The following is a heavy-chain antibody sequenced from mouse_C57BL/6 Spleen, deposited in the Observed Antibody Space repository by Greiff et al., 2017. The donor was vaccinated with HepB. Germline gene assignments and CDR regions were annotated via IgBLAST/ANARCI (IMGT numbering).Heavy chain of an antibody. V-gene: IGHV1-69*01. Sequence: VQLQQSGAELVMPGASVKLSCKASGYTFTSYWMHWVKQRPGQGLEWIGEIDPSDSYTNYNQKFKGKSTLTVDKSSSTAYMQLSSLTSEDSAVYYCVYGSSWFAYWGQGTLVTVSA. CDR1: GYTFTSYW. J-gene: IGHJ3*01. D-gene: IGHD1-1*01. CDR3: VYGSSWFAY. CDR2: IDPSDSYT.